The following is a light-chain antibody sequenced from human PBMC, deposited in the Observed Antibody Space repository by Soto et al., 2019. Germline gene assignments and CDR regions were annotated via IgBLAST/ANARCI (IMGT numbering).Light chain of an antibody. J-gene: IGKJ4*01. CDR2: DAS. V-gene: IGKV3-15*01. CDR1: QSFSSS. Sequence: EIVMTQSPATLSVSPGERATLSCRASQSFSSSLAWYQQKPGQAPRLLIYDASASATGIPARFSGSGSGTEFTLTISSLQSEDFAVYYGQQYNNWPFTFGGGTKVEI. CDR3: QQYNNWPFT.